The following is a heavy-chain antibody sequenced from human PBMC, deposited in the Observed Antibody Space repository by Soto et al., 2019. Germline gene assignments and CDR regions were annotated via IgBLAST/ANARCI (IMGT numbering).Heavy chain of an antibody. CDR1: GGSISSSSYY. CDR2: IYYSGST. V-gene: IGHV4-39*01. D-gene: IGHD3-3*01. Sequence: QLQLQESGPGLVKPSETLSLTCTVSGGSISSSSYYWGWIRQPPGKGLEWIGSIYYSGSTYYNPSLKSRVTISVDTSKNQFSLKLSSVTAADTAVYYCASHMIGIFGVVTFDYWGQGTLVTVSS. J-gene: IGHJ4*02. CDR3: ASHMIGIFGVVTFDY.